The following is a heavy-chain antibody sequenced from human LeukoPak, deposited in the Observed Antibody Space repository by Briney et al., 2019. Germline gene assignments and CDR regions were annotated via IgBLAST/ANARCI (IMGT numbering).Heavy chain of an antibody. Sequence: ASVKVSCKVSGYTFTDYYMHWVQQAPGKGLEWMGLVDPEDGETIYAEKFQGRVTITADTSTDTAYMELSSLRSEDTAVYYCARVLPGSESDYWGQGTLVTVSS. CDR3: ARVLPGSESDY. D-gene: IGHD3-10*01. J-gene: IGHJ4*02. V-gene: IGHV1-69-2*01. CDR2: VDPEDGET. CDR1: GYTFTDYY.